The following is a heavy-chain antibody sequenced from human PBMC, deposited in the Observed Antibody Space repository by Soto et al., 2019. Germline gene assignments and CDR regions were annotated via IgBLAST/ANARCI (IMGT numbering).Heavy chain of an antibody. Sequence: QVQQQQWGARLLKPSETLSLTCAVSGGSFSGYHWSCIRQSPGKGLEWIGEIIPSGKTNVNPSLKSRVTIPRDMSRNEISLRLSAVTAADTAVYYSARGRRIAYFSGSTSYYFFDIWGQGGLVTVSS. CDR2: IIPSGKT. CDR3: ARGRRIAYFSGSTSYYFFDI. V-gene: IGHV4-34*01. CDR1: GGSFSGYH. J-gene: IGHJ4*02. D-gene: IGHD3-10*01.